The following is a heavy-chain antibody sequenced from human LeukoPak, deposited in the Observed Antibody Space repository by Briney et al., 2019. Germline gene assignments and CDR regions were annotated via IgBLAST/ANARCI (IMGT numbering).Heavy chain of an antibody. V-gene: IGHV1-8*01. CDR2: MNPNSGNT. Sequence: GASVKVSCKASGYTFTSYDFNWVRQATGQGLEWMGWMNPNSGNTGYAQKFQGRVTMTRNTSISTAYMELRSLRSDDTAVYYCARWGGTYQTYFDYWGQGTLVTVSS. CDR1: GYTFTSYD. D-gene: IGHD2-2*01. J-gene: IGHJ4*02. CDR3: ARWGGTYQTYFDY.